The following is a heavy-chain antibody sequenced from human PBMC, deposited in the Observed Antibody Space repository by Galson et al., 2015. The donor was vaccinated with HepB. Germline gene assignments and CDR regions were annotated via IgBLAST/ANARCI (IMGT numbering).Heavy chain of an antibody. J-gene: IGHJ4*02. D-gene: IGHD2-21*01. CDR3: ARGSGSYFDY. V-gene: IGHV5-10-1*01. CDR2: IDPSDSYT. CDR1: GYSFTSYW. Sequence: QSGAEVKKPGESLTISCKVSGYSFTSYWISWVRQMPGKGLEWMGRIDPSDSYTKYSPSFQGHVTVSGDKSIGTVSLQWSSLKASDTAIYYCARGSGSYFDYWGQGTLVTVSS.